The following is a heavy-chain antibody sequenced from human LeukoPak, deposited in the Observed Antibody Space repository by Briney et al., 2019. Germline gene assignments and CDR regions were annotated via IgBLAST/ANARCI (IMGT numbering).Heavy chain of an antibody. CDR1: GFTFSSYA. CDR3: AKRPGRLYYFDY. D-gene: IGHD2-15*01. Sequence: PGGSLRLSCAASGFTFSSYAMSWVRHAPGKGLEWVSAISGSGGSTYYADSVKGRFTISRDNSKNTLYLQMNSLRAEDTTVYYCAKRPGRLYYFDYWGQGTLVTVSS. CDR2: ISGSGGST. V-gene: IGHV3-23*01. J-gene: IGHJ4*02.